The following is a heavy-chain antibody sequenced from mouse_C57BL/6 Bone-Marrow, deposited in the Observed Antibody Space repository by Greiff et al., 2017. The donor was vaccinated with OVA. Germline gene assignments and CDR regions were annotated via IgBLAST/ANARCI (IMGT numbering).Heavy chain of an antibody. Sequence: VKLVESGPGLVAPSQSLSITCTVSGFSLTSYAISWVRQPPGKGLEWLGVIWTGGGTNYNSALKSRLSISKDNSKSQVFLKMNSLQTDDTARYYCARHYYGISYEEFDYWGQGTTLTVSS. CDR2: IWTGGGT. CDR3: ARHYYGISYEEFDY. J-gene: IGHJ2*01. V-gene: IGHV2-9-1*01. D-gene: IGHD1-1*01. CDR1: GFSLTSYA.